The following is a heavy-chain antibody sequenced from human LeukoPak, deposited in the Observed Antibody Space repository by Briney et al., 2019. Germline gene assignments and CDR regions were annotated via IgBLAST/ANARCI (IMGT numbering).Heavy chain of an antibody. CDR3: ARLPIMSPFDY. D-gene: IGHD3-16*01. V-gene: IGHV4-30-2*01. J-gene: IGHJ4*02. CDR1: GGSISSGGYY. CDR2: IYHSGST. Sequence: SETLSLTCTVSGGSISSGGYYWSWIRQPPGKGLEWIGYIYHSGSTYYNPSLKSRVTISVDRSKNQFSLKLSSVTAADTAVYYCARLPIMSPFDYWGQGTLVTVSS.